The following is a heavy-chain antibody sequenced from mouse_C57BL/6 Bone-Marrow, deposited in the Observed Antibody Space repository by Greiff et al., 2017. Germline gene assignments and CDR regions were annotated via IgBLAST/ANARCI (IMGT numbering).Heavy chain of an antibody. V-gene: IGHV1-19*01. Sequence: EVQLQQSGPVLVKPGASVTMSCKASGYTFTDYYMNWVKQSHGKSLEWIGVINPYNGGTSYNQKFKGKATLTVDKSSSTAYMELNSLTSEDSAVYYCAAITTVVDYYAMDYWGQGTSVTVSS. CDR2: INPYNGGT. CDR1: GYTFTDYY. J-gene: IGHJ4*01. D-gene: IGHD1-1*01. CDR3: AAITTVVDYYAMDY.